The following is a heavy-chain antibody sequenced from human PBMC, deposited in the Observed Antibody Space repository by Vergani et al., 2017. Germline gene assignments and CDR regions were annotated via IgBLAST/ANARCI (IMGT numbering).Heavy chain of an antibody. J-gene: IGHJ5*02. CDR2: LFSAGDT. D-gene: IGHD3-22*01. CDR3: VRGGVVVTIMSEFNWFDV. Sequence: QVKLQESGPGLVKPSETLSLTCTVSGGSISGEQWNWVRQTPGKGLEWIGGLFSAGDTHYKPSLRSRVTILADTSKNQVSLKLTSVNAADTGVYFCVRGGVVVTIMSEFNWFDVWGQGTPVTVSS. V-gene: IGHV4-59*01. CDR1: GGSISGEQ.